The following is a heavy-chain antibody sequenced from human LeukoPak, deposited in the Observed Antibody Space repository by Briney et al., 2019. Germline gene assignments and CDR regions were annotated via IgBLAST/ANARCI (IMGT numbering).Heavy chain of an antibody. Sequence: GASVKVSCKASRYTFTGCYMHWVRQAPGQGLEWMGWINPNSGGTNYAQKFQGRVTMTRDTPISTAYMELSRLRSDDTAVYYCARQVVPAAMLPWFDPWGQGTLVTVSS. CDR1: RYTFTGCY. J-gene: IGHJ5*02. CDR2: INPNSGGT. D-gene: IGHD2-2*01. CDR3: ARQVVPAAMLPWFDP. V-gene: IGHV1-2*02.